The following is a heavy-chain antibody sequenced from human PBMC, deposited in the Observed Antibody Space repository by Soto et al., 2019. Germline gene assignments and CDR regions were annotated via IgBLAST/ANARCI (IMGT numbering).Heavy chain of an antibody. V-gene: IGHV1-18*01. CDR3: AREGLLGGTLFAFDI. Sequence: QVQLVQSGAEVKKPGASVKVSCQASGYTFTNYGVGWVRQAPGQGLEWMGWISAHNGNTDYLRSLQGRLTLTTYTSTSRASMELKSVRADDTAVYFCAREGLLGGTLFAFDIWGQGTLVPVSS. D-gene: IGHD3-16*01. CDR1: GYTFTNYG. J-gene: IGHJ3*02. CDR2: ISAHNGNT.